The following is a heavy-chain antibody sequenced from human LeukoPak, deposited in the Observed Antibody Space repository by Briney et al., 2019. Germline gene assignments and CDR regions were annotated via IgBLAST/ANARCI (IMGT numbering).Heavy chain of an antibody. J-gene: IGHJ4*02. V-gene: IGHV3-30*02. CDR2: IWYDGSNK. D-gene: IGHD6-19*01. CDR1: GFTFSSYG. Sequence: GGSLRLSCAASGFTFSSYGMHWVRQAPGKGLEWVAVIWYDGSNKYYADSVKGRFTISRDNSKNTLYLQMNSLRAEDMALYYCAKSVSGWDTYYFDYWGQGTLVTVSS. CDR3: AKSVSGWDTYYFDY.